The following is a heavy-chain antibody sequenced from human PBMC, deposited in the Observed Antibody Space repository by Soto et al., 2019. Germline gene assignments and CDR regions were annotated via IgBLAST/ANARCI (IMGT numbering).Heavy chain of an antibody. D-gene: IGHD6-6*01. V-gene: IGHV4-38-2*01. Sequence: PSETLSLTCAVSGYSISSGYYWGWIRQPPGKGLEWIGSIYHSGSTYYNPSLKSRVTISVDTSKNQLSLKLSSVTAADTAVYYYARVGLAARDNWFDPWGQGTLVTVSS. CDR3: ARVGLAARDNWFDP. J-gene: IGHJ5*02. CDR1: GYSISSGYY. CDR2: IYHSGST.